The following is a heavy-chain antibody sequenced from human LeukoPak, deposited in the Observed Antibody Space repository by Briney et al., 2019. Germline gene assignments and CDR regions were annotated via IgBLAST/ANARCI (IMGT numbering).Heavy chain of an antibody. J-gene: IGHJ4*02. CDR2: TSYDGRNK. V-gene: IGHV3-30*03. CDR3: ARDGYGLDTPMVSTNFDY. D-gene: IGHD5-18*01. Sequence: PGGSLRLSCAASGFTFSDYYMSWIRQAPGKGLEWVAVTSYDGRNKYYADSAKGRFTISRDNSKNTLYLQMNSLRPEDTAVYCCARDGYGLDTPMVSTNFDYWGQGTLVTVSS. CDR1: GFTFSDYY.